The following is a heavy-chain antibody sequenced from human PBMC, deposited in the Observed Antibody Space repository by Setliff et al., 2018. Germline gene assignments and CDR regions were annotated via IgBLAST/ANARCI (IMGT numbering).Heavy chain of an antibody. CDR1: GFTFSNAW. CDR2: IWYGGSNK. V-gene: IGHV3-33*03. D-gene: IGHD2-2*01. J-gene: IGHJ4*02. CDR3: AKGYCSSTSCYVDY. Sequence: GGSLRLSCAASGFTFSNAWMTWVRQAPGKGLEWVAVIWYGGSNKYYADSVKGRFTISRDNAKNSLYLQMNSLRAEDMALYYCAKGYCSSTSCYVDYWGQGTLVTVSS.